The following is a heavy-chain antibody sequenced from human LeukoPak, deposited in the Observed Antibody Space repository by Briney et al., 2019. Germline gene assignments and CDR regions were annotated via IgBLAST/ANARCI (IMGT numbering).Heavy chain of an antibody. V-gene: IGHV1-2*02. Sequence: ASVKVSCKASGYTFTNYYMHWVRQAPGLGFEWMGWINPKSGGTSYPQKFQGRLTMTRDTSISTAYMELSRLRSDDTAVYYCVPSANYFYFDYWGQGTLVTVSS. CDR3: VPSANYFYFDY. D-gene: IGHD1-26*01. CDR1: GYTFTNYY. J-gene: IGHJ4*02. CDR2: INPKSGGT.